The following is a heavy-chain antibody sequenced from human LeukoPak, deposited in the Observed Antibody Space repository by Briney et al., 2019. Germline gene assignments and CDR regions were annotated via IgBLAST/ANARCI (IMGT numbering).Heavy chain of an antibody. CDR1: GSFDIGFY. Sequence: PSETLSLTCTVSGSFDIGFYWTWIRQPPAKGLEWIGFIYSTGTTSYNSSLQSRVTISVDTSKNQFSLKLKSVIAADTAIYYCGGRWRGTIDYWGQGTLVAVSS. V-gene: IGHV4-4*09. D-gene: IGHD5-24*01. J-gene: IGHJ4*02. CDR2: IYSTGTT. CDR3: GGRWRGTIDY.